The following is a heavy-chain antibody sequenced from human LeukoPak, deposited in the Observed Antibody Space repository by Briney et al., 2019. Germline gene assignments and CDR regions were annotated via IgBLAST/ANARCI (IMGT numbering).Heavy chain of an antibody. Sequence: ASVKVSCKVSGYTLTELSMHWERQAPGKGLEWMGGFDPEDGETIYAQKFQGRVTMTEDTSTDTAYMELSSLRSEDTAVYYCATVGSSWYGWFDPWGQGTLVTVSS. J-gene: IGHJ5*02. CDR1: GYTLTELS. V-gene: IGHV1-24*01. CDR2: FDPEDGET. D-gene: IGHD6-13*01. CDR3: ATVGSSWYGWFDP.